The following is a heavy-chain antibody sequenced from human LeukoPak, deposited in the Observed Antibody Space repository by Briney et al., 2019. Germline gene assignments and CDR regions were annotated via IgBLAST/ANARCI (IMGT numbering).Heavy chain of an antibody. J-gene: IGHJ6*03. CDR1: GYTFTSYG. D-gene: IGHD2-2*01. Sequence: ASVKVSCKASGYTFTSYGISWVRQAPGQGLVWMGWISAYNGNTNYAQKLQGRVTMTTDTSTSTAYMELRSLRSDDTAVYYCARAAIDVPTAGYYYMDVWGKGTTVTVSS. CDR3: ARAAIDVPTAGYYYMDV. CDR2: ISAYNGNT. V-gene: IGHV1-18*01.